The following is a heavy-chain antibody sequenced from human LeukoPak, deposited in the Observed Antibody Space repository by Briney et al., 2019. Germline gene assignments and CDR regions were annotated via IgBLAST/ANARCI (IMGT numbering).Heavy chain of an antibody. CDR3: ARSAVLLWFGDYIGY. CDR2: INTNTGNP. J-gene: IGHJ4*02. CDR1: GYTFTSYA. V-gene: IGHV7-4-1*02. Sequence: GASVKVSCKASGYTFTSYAMDWVRQAPGQGLEWMGWINTNTGNPTYAQGFTGRFVFSLDTSVSTAYLQISSLKAEDTAVYYCARSAVLLWFGDYIGYWGQGTLVTVSS. D-gene: IGHD3-10*01.